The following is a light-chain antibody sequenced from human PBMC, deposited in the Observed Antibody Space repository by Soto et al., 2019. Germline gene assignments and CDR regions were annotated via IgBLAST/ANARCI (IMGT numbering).Light chain of an antibody. CDR2: KAS. CDR1: QSVTTW. Sequence: DIQMTQSPSTLSASVGDRVTITCRASQSVTTWLAWYQQKPGKAPKLLIYKASNLESGVPSRFSGSGSGTDFTLTISSLQPEDFATYYCQQFKSYPLTFGGGTKVDIK. CDR3: QQFKSYPLT. J-gene: IGKJ4*01. V-gene: IGKV1-5*03.